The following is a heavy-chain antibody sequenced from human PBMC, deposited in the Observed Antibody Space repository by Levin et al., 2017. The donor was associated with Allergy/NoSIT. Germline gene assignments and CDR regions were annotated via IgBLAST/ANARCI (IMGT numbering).Heavy chain of an antibody. Sequence: ASVKVSCKASGYTFTGYYMHWVRQAPGQGLEWMGRINPNSGGTNYAQKFQGRVTMTRDTSISTAYMELSRLRSDDTAVYYCARPPRRDGYNNGGLFDYWGQGTLVTVSS. D-gene: IGHD5-24*01. CDR3: ARPPRRDGYNNGGLFDY. CDR1: GYTFTGYY. J-gene: IGHJ4*02. CDR2: INPNSGGT. V-gene: IGHV1-2*06.